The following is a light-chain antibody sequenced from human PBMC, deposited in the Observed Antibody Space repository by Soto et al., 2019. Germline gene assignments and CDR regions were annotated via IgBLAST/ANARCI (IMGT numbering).Light chain of an antibody. CDR3: QKFNTAPLT. CDR2: SAS. V-gene: IGKV1-27*01. Sequence: DIPMTQSPSSLSASVGHRVTITCRASQDISVYLAWYQQKPGKVPKLLIYSASTLQSGVPSRFSGSGSGTDFTLTISSLQPEDVATYYCQKFNTAPLTFGQGTRLEIK. CDR1: QDISVY. J-gene: IGKJ5*01.